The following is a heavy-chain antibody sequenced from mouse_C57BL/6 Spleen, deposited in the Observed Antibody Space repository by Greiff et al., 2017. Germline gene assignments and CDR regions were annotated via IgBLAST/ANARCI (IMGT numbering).Heavy chain of an antibody. Sequence: VQLKESGAELVRPGASVKLSCTASGFNIKDDYMHWVQQRPEQGLEWIGWIDPENGDTEYASKFQGKATITADTSSNTAYLQLSSLTSEDTAVYYCTTPCYGRGFAYWGQGTLVTVSA. CDR2: IDPENGDT. CDR3: TTPCYGRGFAY. D-gene: IGHD1-1*01. CDR1: GFNIKDDY. V-gene: IGHV14-4*01. J-gene: IGHJ3*01.